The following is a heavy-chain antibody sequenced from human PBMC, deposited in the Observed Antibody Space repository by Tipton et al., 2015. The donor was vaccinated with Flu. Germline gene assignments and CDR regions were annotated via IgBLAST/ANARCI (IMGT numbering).Heavy chain of an antibody. V-gene: IGHV4-39*07. CDR1: GGSISSGGYY. Sequence: LRLSCTVSGGSISSGGYYWSWIRQPPGKGLEWIGEINHSGSTNYNPSLKSRVTISVDTSKNQFSLKLSSVTAADTAVYYCARDYYGSGSYYTEAFDIWGQGTLVTVSS. CDR3: ARDYYGSGSYYTEAFDI. D-gene: IGHD3-10*01. CDR2: INHSGST. J-gene: IGHJ4*02.